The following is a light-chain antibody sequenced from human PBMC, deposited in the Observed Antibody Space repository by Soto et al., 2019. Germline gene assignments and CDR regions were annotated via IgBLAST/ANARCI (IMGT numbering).Light chain of an antibody. CDR3: SSYTSSSRVV. V-gene: IGLV2-14*01. J-gene: IGLJ2*01. CDR2: DVS. Sequence: QSVLTQPASVSGSPGQSITISCTGTSSDVGGYNYVSWYQQHPGKAPKLMIYDVSNRPSGVSNRFSGSKSGNTASLTISGLQAEDEADIYCSSYTSSSRVVFGGGTKLTVL. CDR1: SSDVGGYNY.